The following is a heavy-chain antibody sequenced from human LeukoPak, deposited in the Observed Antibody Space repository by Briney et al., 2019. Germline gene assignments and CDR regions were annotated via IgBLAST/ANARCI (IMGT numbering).Heavy chain of an antibody. D-gene: IGHD3-22*01. CDR3: ARGLYDRSGYYVTPDY. J-gene: IGHJ4*02. CDR2: IYSGGIT. CDR1: GFTVSNNY. V-gene: IGHV3-66*01. Sequence: GGSLRLSCAASGFTVSNNYMSWVRQAPGKGLEWVSIIYSGGITYYADSVKGRFTISRDNSKNTLYLQMNSLRAEDTAVYYCARGLYDRSGYYVTPDYWGQGTLVTVSS.